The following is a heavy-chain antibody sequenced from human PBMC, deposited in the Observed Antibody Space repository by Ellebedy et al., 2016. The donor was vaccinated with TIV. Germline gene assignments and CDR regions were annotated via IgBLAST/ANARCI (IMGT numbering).Heavy chain of an antibody. CDR3: ARTVAFEI. J-gene: IGHJ3*02. Sequence: GGSLRLXXAASGFIFSSYSMNWVRQAPGKGLEWVSSISSSSSSIYYADSVKGRFTISRDNAKNSLYLQMNSLRADDTAVYYCARTVAFEIWGQGTMVTVSS. CDR2: ISSSSSSI. CDR1: GFIFSSYS. V-gene: IGHV3-21*04. D-gene: IGHD4-17*01.